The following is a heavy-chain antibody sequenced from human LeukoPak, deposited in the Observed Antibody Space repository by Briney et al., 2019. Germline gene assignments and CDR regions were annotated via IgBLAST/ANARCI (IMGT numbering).Heavy chain of an antibody. CDR3: ARVDYDSKAVDY. CDR1: GFTFSSYA. Sequence: GGSLRLSCAASGFTFSSYAMHWVRQAPGEGLEWVSVISYDGSNKYYADSVKGRFTISRDNSKNTLYLQMNSLRAEDTAVYYCARVDYDSKAVDYWGQGTLVTVSS. D-gene: IGHD3-22*01. J-gene: IGHJ4*02. V-gene: IGHV3-30-3*01. CDR2: ISYDGSNK.